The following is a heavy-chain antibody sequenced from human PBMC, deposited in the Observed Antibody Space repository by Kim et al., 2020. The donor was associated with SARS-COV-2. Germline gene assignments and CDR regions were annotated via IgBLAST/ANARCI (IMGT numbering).Heavy chain of an antibody. J-gene: IGHJ4*02. Sequence: GGSLRLSCAASGFTFSSYSMNWVRQAPGKGLEWVSSISSSSSYIYYADSVKGRFTISRDNAKNSLYLQMNSLRAEDTAVYYCARDIPVYGSGSPYFDYWGQGTLVSVSS. CDR2: ISSSSSYI. CDR1: GFTFSSYS. CDR3: ARDIPVYGSGSPYFDY. V-gene: IGHV3-21*01. D-gene: IGHD3-10*01.